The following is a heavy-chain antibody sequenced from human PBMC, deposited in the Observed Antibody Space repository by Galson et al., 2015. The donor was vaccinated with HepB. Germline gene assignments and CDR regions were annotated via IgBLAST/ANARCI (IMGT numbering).Heavy chain of an antibody. J-gene: IGHJ4*02. V-gene: IGHV3-33*01. D-gene: IGHD5-18*01. CDR1: GFTFSSYG. Sequence: SLRLSCAASGFTFSSYGMHWVRQAPGKGLEWVAVIWYDGSNKYYADSVKGRFTISRDNSKNTLYLQMNSLRAEDTAVYYCARALGYLSFDYWGQGTLVTVSS. CDR3: ARALGYLSFDY. CDR2: IWYDGSNK.